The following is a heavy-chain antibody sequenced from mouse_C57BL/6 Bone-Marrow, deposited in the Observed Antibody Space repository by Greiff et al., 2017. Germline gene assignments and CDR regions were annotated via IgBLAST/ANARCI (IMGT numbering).Heavy chain of an antibody. Sequence: DVMLVESEGGLVQPGSSMKLSCTASGFTFSDYYMAWVRQVPEKGLEWVANINYDGSSTYYLDSLKSRFIISRDNAKNILYLQMSSLKSEDTATYYCARGPYGRSAYAMDYWGQGTSVTVSS. D-gene: IGHD1-1*01. CDR2: INYDGSST. CDR3: ARGPYGRSAYAMDY. CDR1: GFTFSDYY. V-gene: IGHV5-16*01. J-gene: IGHJ4*01.